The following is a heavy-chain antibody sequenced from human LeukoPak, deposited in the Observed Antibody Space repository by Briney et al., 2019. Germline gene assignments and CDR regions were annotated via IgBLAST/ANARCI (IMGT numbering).Heavy chain of an antibody. CDR2: ISYDGSNK. CDR1: GFTFTTYW. CDR3: ANPPTVTKIRFDS. J-gene: IGHJ5*01. D-gene: IGHD4-17*01. Sequence: GGSLRLSCAASGFTFTTYWMSWVRQAPGKGLEWVAVISYDGSNKWYADSVKGRFTISRDNSKNTLYLQMNSLRAEDTAVYYCANPPTVTKIRFDSWGQGTLVTVSS. V-gene: IGHV3-30*18.